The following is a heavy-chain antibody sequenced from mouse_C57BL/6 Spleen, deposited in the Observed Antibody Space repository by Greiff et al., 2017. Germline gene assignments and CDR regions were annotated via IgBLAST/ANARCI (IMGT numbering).Heavy chain of an antibody. CDR3: ARSGGGYYEGFAY. V-gene: IGHV1-9*01. Sequence: VQLQQSGAELMKPGASVKLSCKATGYTFTGYWIEWVKQRPGHGLEWIGEILPGSGSTNSNEKITGKATFTADTSYNTAYMQLSRLTTEDSAIYSCARSGGGYYEGFAYWGQGTLVTVSA. J-gene: IGHJ3*01. D-gene: IGHD2-3*01. CDR1: GYTFTGYW. CDR2: ILPGSGST.